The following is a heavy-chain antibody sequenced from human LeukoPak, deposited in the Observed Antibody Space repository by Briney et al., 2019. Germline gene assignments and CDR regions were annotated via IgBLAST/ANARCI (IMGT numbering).Heavy chain of an antibody. CDR1: GGSISSYY. J-gene: IGHJ4*02. V-gene: IGHV4-4*07. D-gene: IGHD5-18*01. CDR2: VYTSWNT. Sequence: SETLSLTCTVSGGSISSYYWSWIRQPAGKGLEWIGRVYTSWNTNYNPSLKSRVTMSVDTSKNQFSLKLSSVTAADTAVYYCARGSRGYGYGYILDYWGQGTLVTVSS. CDR3: ARGSRGYGYGYILDY.